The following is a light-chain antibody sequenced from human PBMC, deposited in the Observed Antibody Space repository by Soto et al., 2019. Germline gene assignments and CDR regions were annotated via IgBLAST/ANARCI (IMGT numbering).Light chain of an antibody. CDR1: QSISSW. Sequence: DIQMTQSPSTLSASVGDRVTITCRASQSISSWLAWYQQKPGKAPKLLIYKASSLESGLPSRFSGSGSGTEFTLTISSLQPDDFATDYCQQYNSYPMYTFGQGTKLEIK. J-gene: IGKJ2*01. CDR2: KAS. CDR3: QQYNSYPMYT. V-gene: IGKV1-5*03.